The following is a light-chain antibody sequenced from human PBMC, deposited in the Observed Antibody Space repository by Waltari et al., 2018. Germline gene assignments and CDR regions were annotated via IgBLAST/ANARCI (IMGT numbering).Light chain of an antibody. CDR1: NLDNKY. Sequence: SYEVTQPPSVSVSPGQTASITCSGDNLDNKYVYWYQQKAGQAPALFIYQDSKRPSGSPERFSGSNSGNTATLTSSGTQALDEADYYCQAWDSSRGYVFGTGTKVTVL. J-gene: IGLJ1*01. CDR2: QDS. V-gene: IGLV3-1*01. CDR3: QAWDSSRGYV.